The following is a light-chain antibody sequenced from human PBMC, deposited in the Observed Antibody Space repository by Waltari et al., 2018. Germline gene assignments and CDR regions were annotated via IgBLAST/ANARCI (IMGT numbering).Light chain of an antibody. CDR1: QCVSSY. CDR2: DAS. CDR3: QQRSDWLLT. J-gene: IGKJ4*01. Sequence: EIVLPQSPATLSLSPGERATLSCRASQCVSSYLAWYQQKSGQAPRLPIYDASNRATGIPARFSGGGSGTDFTLPISSLEPEDFAVYYCQQRSDWLLTFGGGTKVEIK. V-gene: IGKV3-11*01.